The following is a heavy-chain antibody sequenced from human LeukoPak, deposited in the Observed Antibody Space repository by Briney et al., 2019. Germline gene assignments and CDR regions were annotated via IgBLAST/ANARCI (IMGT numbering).Heavy chain of an antibody. CDR3: ARTYYYGSGFDY. CDR2: IYTSGST. Sequence: SQTLSLTCTVSGGSISSGSYYWSWIRQPAGKGLEWIGRIYTSGSTNYNPSLKSRVTISVDTSKNQFSLKLSSVTAADTAVYYCARTYYYGSGFDYWGQGTLVTVSS. D-gene: IGHD3-10*01. V-gene: IGHV4-61*02. J-gene: IGHJ4*02. CDR1: GGSISSGSYY.